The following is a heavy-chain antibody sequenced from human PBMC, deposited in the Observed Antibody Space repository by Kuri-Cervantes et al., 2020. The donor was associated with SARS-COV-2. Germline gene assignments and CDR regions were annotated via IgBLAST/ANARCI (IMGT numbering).Heavy chain of an antibody. J-gene: IGHJ4*02. D-gene: IGHD2-2*01. Sequence: ASVKVSCKASGYTFTSYAMHWVRQAPGQRLEWMGWINAGNGNTKYSQRFQGRVTITRDTSASTAYMELSSLRSEDTAVYHCARDHCSSTSCHYYFDYWGQGTLVTVSS. CDR1: GYTFTSYA. CDR3: ARDHCSSTSCHYYFDY. V-gene: IGHV1-3*01. CDR2: INAGNGNT.